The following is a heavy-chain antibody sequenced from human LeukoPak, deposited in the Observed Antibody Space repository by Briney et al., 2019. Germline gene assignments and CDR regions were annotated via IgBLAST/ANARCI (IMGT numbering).Heavy chain of an antibody. CDR3: ARFKANSSGYHFDY. V-gene: IGHV4-59*08. D-gene: IGHD3-22*01. J-gene: IGHJ4*02. Sequence: SETLSLTCTVSGGSISSYYWSWIRQPPGKGLEGIGHIYYSGSTNYTPSLKSRVTISVDTSKNQFSLKLSSVTAADTAVYYCARFKANSSGYHFDYWGQGTLVTVSS. CDR1: GGSISSYY. CDR2: IYYSGST.